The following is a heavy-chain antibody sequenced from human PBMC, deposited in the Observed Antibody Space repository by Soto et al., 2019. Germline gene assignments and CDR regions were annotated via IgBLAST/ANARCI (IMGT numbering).Heavy chain of an antibody. D-gene: IGHD3-22*01. Sequence: GGSLRLSCAASGFTFSRYSVNWVLHSPGKGLEWVAYISSDSSTIFYADSVKGRFTMSRDNARNSLYLQMNSLRDEDTAVYYCAREDASKSPLNDNSGYYRALNNRGQGALVTVSS. J-gene: IGHJ4*02. CDR2: ISSDSSTI. V-gene: IGHV3-48*02. CDR1: GFTFSRYS. CDR3: AREDASKSPLNDNSGYYRALNN.